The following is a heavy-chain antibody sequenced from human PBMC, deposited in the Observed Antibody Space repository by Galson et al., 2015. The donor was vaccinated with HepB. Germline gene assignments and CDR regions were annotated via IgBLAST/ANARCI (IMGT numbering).Heavy chain of an antibody. J-gene: IGHJ6*02. CDR1: GFTFSSYG. CDR3: AKDGITGTTEAYYGMDV. Sequence: SLRLSCAASGFTFSSYGMHWVRQAPGKGLEWVAVISYDGSNKYYADSVKGRFTISRDNSKNTLYLQMNSLRAEDTAVYYCAKDGITGTTEAYYGMDVWGQGTTVTVSS. CDR2: ISYDGSNK. V-gene: IGHV3-30*18. D-gene: IGHD1-14*01.